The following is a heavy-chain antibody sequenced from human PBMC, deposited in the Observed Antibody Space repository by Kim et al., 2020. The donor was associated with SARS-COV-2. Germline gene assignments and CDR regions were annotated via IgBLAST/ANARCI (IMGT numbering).Heavy chain of an antibody. CDR3: ASGEEWFLLLSTYYYYG. CDR2: ITSEGSST. Sequence: GESLRLSCAASGVTFSSYWMHLVRQAPGKGLVWVSRITSEGSSTSYADSVEGRFTISRDNAKNTLYLQMNSLRAEDTAVYYCASGEEWFLLLSTYYYYG. V-gene: IGHV3-74*01. CDR1: GVTFSSYW. D-gene: IGHD3-22*01. J-gene: IGHJ6*01.